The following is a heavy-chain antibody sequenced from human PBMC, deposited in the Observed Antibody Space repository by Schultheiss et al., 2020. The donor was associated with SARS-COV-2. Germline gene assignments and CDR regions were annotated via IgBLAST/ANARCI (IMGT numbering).Heavy chain of an antibody. CDR2: IYYSGST. CDR3: AGGIAVDDY. Sequence: SETLSLTCTVSGGSISSGTYYWGWIRQPPGKGLEWIGYIYYSGSTNYNPSLKSRVTISVDTSKNQFSLKLSSVTAADTAVYYCAGGIAVDDYWGQGTLVTVSS. D-gene: IGHD6-19*01. J-gene: IGHJ4*02. CDR1: GGSISSGTYY. V-gene: IGHV4-61*01.